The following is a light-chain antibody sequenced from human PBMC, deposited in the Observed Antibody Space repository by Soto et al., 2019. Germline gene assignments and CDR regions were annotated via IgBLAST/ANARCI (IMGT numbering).Light chain of an antibody. Sequence: ESVLTQSPATLSLSPGGRATRSCRASQSVSSYLAWYQQKPGQAPRLLIYDASNRATGIPARFSGSGSGTDFTLTISSLEHEDFAVYYCQQRSNWPRTFGQGTKVDIK. V-gene: IGKV3-11*01. CDR3: QQRSNWPRT. CDR2: DAS. CDR1: QSVSSY. J-gene: IGKJ1*01.